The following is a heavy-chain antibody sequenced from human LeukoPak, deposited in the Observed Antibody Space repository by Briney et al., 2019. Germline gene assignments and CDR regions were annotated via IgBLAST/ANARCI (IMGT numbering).Heavy chain of an antibody. J-gene: IGHJ5*02. CDR3: ARGPSAIFEP. CDR2: INHSGST. Sequence: SETLSLTCAVYGGSFSGYYWSWIRQPLGKGLEWIGEINHSGSTNYNPSLKSRVTISVDTSKNQFSLKLSSVTAADTAVYYCARGPSAIFEPWGQGTLVTVSS. V-gene: IGHV4-34*01. D-gene: IGHD3-3*01. CDR1: GGSFSGYY.